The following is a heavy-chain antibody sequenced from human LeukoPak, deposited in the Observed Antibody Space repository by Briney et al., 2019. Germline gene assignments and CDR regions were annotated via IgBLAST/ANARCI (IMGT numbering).Heavy chain of an antibody. CDR2: MNPNSGNT. CDR3: ARGLKQQLVRGNWFDP. J-gene: IGHJ5*02. D-gene: IGHD6-13*01. CDR1: GYTFTSYG. Sequence: ASVKVSCKASGYTFTSYGINWVRQATGQGLEWMGWMNPNSGNTGYAQKFQGRVTMTRNTSISTAYMELSSLRSEDTAVYYCARGLKQQLVRGNWFDPWGQGTLVTVSS. V-gene: IGHV1-8*02.